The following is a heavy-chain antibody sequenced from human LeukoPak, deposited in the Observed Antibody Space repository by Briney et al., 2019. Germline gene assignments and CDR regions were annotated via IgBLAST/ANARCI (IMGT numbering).Heavy chain of an antibody. CDR3: ARDRGSGWYVYFDL. J-gene: IGHJ2*01. CDR1: GYTFTSYG. CDR2: ISAYNGNT. D-gene: IGHD6-19*01. V-gene: IGHV1-18*01. Sequence: ASVKVFCKASGYTFTSYGISWVRQAPGHGLEWMGWISAYNGNTNYAQKLQGRVTTTTDTSTSTAYMELRSLRSDDTAVYYCARDRGSGWYVYFDLWGRGTLVTVSS.